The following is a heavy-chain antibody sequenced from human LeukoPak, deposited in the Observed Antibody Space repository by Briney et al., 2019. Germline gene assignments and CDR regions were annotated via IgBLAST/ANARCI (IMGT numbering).Heavy chain of an antibody. CDR2: MNPNSGNT. J-gene: IGHJ3*02. CDR3: ARGPYCSSTSCYAHDAFDI. Sequence: ASVKVSCKASGYTFTSYDINWVRQATGQGLEWMGWMNPNSGNTGYAQKLQGRVTMTRNTSISTAYMELSSLRSEDTAVYYCARGPYCSSTSCYAHDAFDIWGQGTMVTVSS. D-gene: IGHD2-2*01. V-gene: IGHV1-8*01. CDR1: GYTFTSYD.